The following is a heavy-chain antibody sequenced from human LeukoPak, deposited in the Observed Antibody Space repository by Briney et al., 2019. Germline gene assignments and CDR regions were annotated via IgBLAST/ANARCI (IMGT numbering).Heavy chain of an antibody. CDR1: GGSISSGSYY. Sequence: PSETLSLTCTVSGGSISSGSYYWSWIRQPPGKGLEWIGYIYYSGSTNYNPSLKSQVTISVDTSKNQFSLKLSSVTAADTAVYYCARENSSGYYYFDYWGQGTLVTVSS. CDR3: ARENSSGYYYFDY. D-gene: IGHD3-22*01. CDR2: IYYSGST. J-gene: IGHJ4*02. V-gene: IGHV4-61*01.